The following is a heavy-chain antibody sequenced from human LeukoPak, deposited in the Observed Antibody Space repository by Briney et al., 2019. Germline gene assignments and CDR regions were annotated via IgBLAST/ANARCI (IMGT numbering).Heavy chain of an antibody. Sequence: PGGSLRLSCSGSGFTFGDHPMTWVRQAPGKGLEWVGYIRSKDYCGTAAYGTSVRGRFTISRDDSKSIAYLQMNNLTVDDTAVYYCVRKRQGDSWGQGTLVIVSS. CDR3: VRKRQGDS. V-gene: IGHV3-49*04. J-gene: IGHJ4*02. CDR1: GFTFGDHP. CDR2: IRSKDYCGTA.